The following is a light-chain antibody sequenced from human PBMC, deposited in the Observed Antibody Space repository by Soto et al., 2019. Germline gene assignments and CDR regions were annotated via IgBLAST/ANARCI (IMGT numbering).Light chain of an antibody. CDR1: KLGDKY. CDR2: QDS. J-gene: IGLJ2*01. V-gene: IGLV3-1*01. CDR3: QAWDSSTPRL. Sequence: SYELTQPPSVSVTPGQTASITCSGDKLGDKYACWYQQKPGQSPVLVIYQDSKRPSGIPERFSGSNSGNTATLTISGTQAMDEADSYCQAWDSSTPRLFGGGTKLTVL.